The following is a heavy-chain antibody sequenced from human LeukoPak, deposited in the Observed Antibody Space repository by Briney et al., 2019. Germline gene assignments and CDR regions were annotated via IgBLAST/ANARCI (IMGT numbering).Heavy chain of an antibody. Sequence: ASVKVSCKASGYTFTGSYMHWVRQAPGQGLERMGWINPHRGDTNYAQKFQGRVTMTRDTSISTAYMELSSLRSDDTAVYYCAFITVTTSPFDYWGQGTLVTVSS. CDR1: GYTFTGSY. CDR3: AFITVTTSPFDY. J-gene: IGHJ4*02. CDR2: INPHRGDT. D-gene: IGHD4-17*01. V-gene: IGHV1-2*02.